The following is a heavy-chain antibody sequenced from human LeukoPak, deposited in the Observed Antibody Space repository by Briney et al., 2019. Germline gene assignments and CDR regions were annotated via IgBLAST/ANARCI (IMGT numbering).Heavy chain of an antibody. CDR2: INSYGSST. J-gene: IGHJ4*02. CDR1: GFTFNSYW. Sequence: GGSLRLSCAASGFTFNSYWMHWVRQVPGKGLVWVSRINSYGSSTSYADSVKGRFTISRDNAKNTLYLQMNSLRAEDTAVFYCARTDILTGYSFDCWGQGTLVTVSS. CDR3: ARTDILTGYSFDC. D-gene: IGHD3-9*01. V-gene: IGHV3-74*01.